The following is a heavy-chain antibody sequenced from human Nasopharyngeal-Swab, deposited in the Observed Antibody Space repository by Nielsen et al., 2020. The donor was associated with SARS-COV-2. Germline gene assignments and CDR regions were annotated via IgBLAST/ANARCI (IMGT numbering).Heavy chain of an antibody. CDR1: FVSFSGYH. CDR3: ARVNNGGGIVPASYSFFMDV. D-gene: IGHD2-2*01. J-gene: IGHJ6*03. V-gene: IGHV4-34*01. CDR2: ITRSGNT. Sequence: SETLSLTCSPNFVSFSGYHWGWIRQSTGKGLEWIGDITRSGNTNYNPALKSRVTMSVATSKDEFSLKLTSVTAADTAIYFCARVNNGGGIVPASYSFFMDVWGKGTSVAVSS.